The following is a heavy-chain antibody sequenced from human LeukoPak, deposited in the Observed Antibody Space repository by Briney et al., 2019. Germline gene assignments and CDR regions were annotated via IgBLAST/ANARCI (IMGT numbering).Heavy chain of an antibody. CDR2: IYHSGST. D-gene: IGHD6-13*01. CDR1: GASISSHNW. CDR3: ASAEPRGIIWYPS. J-gene: IGHJ5*02. V-gene: IGHV4-4*02. Sequence: PSGTLSLTFAVSGASISSHNWWWSWVRQPPGKGLEWMGEIYHSGSTNYNPSLKSRVTMSVDRSKNQFSLNLSSVTAADTAVYYCASAEPRGIIWYPSWGQGTLVTVSS.